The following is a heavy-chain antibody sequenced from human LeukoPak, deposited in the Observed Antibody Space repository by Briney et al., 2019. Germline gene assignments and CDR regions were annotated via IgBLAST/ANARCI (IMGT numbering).Heavy chain of an antibody. J-gene: IGHJ4*02. CDR1: GGSISSSSSC. D-gene: IGHD3-9*01. CDR2: SYYSGST. Sequence: PSDTLSPTCTVSGGSISSSSSCWGLIRQPPLNGLEWNGRSYYSGSTYYNPSLKSRVTISVDTPKTHFSLQLSSGTAAATALFFFQAEDGIRYFDPLTRTYYFDYWGQGTLVTVSS. CDR3: QAEDGIRYFDPLTRTYYFDY. V-gene: IGHV4-39*07.